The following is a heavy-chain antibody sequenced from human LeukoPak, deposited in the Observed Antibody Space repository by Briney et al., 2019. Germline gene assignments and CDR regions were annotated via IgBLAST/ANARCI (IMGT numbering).Heavy chain of an antibody. CDR2: ISYDGSNK. V-gene: IGHV3-30-3*01. J-gene: IGHJ6*02. D-gene: IGHD5-12*01. CDR3: ARDIVATIQYYYGMDV. Sequence: PGGSLRLSCAASGFTFSSYAMHWVRQAPGKGLEWVTVISYDGSNKYYADSVKGRFTISRDNSKNTLYLQMNSLRAEDTAVYYCARDIVATIQYYYGMDVWGQGTTVTVSS. CDR1: GFTFSSYA.